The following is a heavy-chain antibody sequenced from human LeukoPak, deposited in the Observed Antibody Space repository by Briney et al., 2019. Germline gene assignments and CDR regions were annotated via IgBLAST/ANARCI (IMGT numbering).Heavy chain of an antibody. CDR3: ARQGSVAGTGGSDY. CDR1: GYSISSGYY. Sequence: SETLSLTCAVSGYSISSGYYWGWIRQPPGKGLEWIGSIYHSGSTYYNPSLKSRATISVDTSKNQFSLKLSSVTAADTAVYYCARQGSVAGTGGSDYWGQGTLVTVSS. D-gene: IGHD6-19*01. V-gene: IGHV4-38-2*01. CDR2: IYHSGST. J-gene: IGHJ4*02.